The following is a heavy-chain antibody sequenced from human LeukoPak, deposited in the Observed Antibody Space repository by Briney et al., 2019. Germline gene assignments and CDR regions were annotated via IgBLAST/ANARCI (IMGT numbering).Heavy chain of an antibody. V-gene: IGHV3-7*01. D-gene: IGHD6-6*01. CDR3: TRRGGSSSRRSPVDY. Sequence: GGSLRLSCAASGFTFSSYWMTWVRQAPGKGPEWVANIKEDGSQKYYVDSVRGRFTISRDNAKNSLFLQMNNLRVEDTAVYYCTRRGGSSSRRSPVDYWGQGTLVTVSS. CDR2: IKEDGSQK. CDR1: GFTFSSYW. J-gene: IGHJ4*02.